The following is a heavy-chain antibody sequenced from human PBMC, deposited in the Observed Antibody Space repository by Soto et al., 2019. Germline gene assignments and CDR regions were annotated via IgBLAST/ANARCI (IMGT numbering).Heavy chain of an antibody. J-gene: IGHJ6*02. V-gene: IGHV3-74*01. D-gene: IGHD3-10*01. CDR3: SRGGGTSGSYYYAMDV. CDR1: GFSFSNYW. CDR2: IISDGSYT. Sequence: PGGSLRLSCAASGFSFSNYWMHWVRQDPGKGLVWVSRIISDGSYTNYADSVKGRFTISRDNAKNTLYLQMNSLRAEDTAVYFCSRGGGTSGSYYYAMDVWGQGATVTVSS.